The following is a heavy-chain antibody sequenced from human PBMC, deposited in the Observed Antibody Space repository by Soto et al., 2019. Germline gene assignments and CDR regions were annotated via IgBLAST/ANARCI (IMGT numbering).Heavy chain of an antibody. D-gene: IGHD3-9*01. J-gene: IGHJ6*03. CDR2: ISAYNGNT. CDR1: GYTFTSYG. Sequence: GASVKVSCKASGYTFTSYGISWVRQAPGQGLEWMGWISAYNGNTNYAQKLQGRVTMTTDTSTSTAYMELRSLRSEDTAVYYCARDSAWYDILTGNAQYYYYMDVWGKGTAVTVSS. CDR3: ARDSAWYDILTGNAQYYYYMDV. V-gene: IGHV1-18*01.